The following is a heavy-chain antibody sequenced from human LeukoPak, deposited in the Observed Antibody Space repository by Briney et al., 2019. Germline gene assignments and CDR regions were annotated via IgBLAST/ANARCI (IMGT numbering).Heavy chain of an antibody. CDR3: ARGGPSIAAAGPFDY. V-gene: IGHV4-39*07. CDR1: GDSISSTSYY. Sequence: SETLSLTCTVSGDSISSTSYYWGWIRQPPGKGLEWIGTIYYSGSPYYNPSLNRLVTRSVDTSKNPVSDSLTSVTAADTAVYYCARGGPSIAAAGPFDYWGQGTLVTVSS. CDR2: IYYSGSP. J-gene: IGHJ4*02. D-gene: IGHD6-13*01.